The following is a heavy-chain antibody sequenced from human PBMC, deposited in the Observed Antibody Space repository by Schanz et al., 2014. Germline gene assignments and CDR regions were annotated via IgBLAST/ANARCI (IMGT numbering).Heavy chain of an antibody. CDR3: ASSGAGYSSSWDFDY. J-gene: IGHJ4*02. CDR1: GGTFSSYT. V-gene: IGHV1-69*02. CDR2: IIPILGIA. D-gene: IGHD6-13*01. Sequence: QLQLVQSGAEVKKPGSSVKVSCKASGGTFSSYTISWVRQAPGQGLEWMGRIIPILGIANYAQKFQGRVTITAGKSTFTAYMDVSSLRSEDTAVYYCASSGAGYSSSWDFDYWGQGTLVTVSS.